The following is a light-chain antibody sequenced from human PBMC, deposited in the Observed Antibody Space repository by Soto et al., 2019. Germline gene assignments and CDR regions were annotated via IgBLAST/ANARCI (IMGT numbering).Light chain of an antibody. J-gene: IGKJ1*01. CDR3: QHYNSYSEA. CDR1: KSISTY. Sequence: DIQMTQSPSTLSASVGDRVTITCRASKSISTYLNWYQQKPGKAPNLLIYTASSLESGVPSRFSGSGSGTDFTLTISSLQPEDFATYYCQHYNSYSEAFGQGTKVDIK. CDR2: TAS. V-gene: IGKV1-39*01.